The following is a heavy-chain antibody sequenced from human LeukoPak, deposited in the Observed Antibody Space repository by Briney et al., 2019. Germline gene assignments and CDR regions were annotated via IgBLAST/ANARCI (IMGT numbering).Heavy chain of an antibody. V-gene: IGHV3-7*01. J-gene: IGHJ2*01. D-gene: IGHD5-24*01. CDR3: AGARGDGYQWYFDL. CDR1: GFTFSSYW. Sequence: PGGSLRLSCAASGFTFSSYWMNWVRQAPGKGLEWVANIKQDGSEKNYVDFVKGRFTISRDNAKNSLDLQMNSLRAEDTAMYYRAGARGDGYQWYFDLWGRGTLVTVSS. CDR2: IKQDGSEK.